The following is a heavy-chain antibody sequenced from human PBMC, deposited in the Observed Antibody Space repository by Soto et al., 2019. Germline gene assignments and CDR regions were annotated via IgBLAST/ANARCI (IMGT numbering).Heavy chain of an antibody. J-gene: IGHJ4*02. V-gene: IGHV3-23*01. CDR3: TTDLEDYYDSSGYYSRDY. Sequence: QPGGSLRLSCAASGFTFSSYAMSWVRQAPGKGLEWVSTISGSDGRTYSTDSVKGRFTISRDNSRNTAYLQMNSLRAEDTAVYYCTTDLEDYYDSSGYYSRDYWGQGTLVPVSS. CDR1: GFTFSSYA. CDR2: ISGSDGRT. D-gene: IGHD3-22*01.